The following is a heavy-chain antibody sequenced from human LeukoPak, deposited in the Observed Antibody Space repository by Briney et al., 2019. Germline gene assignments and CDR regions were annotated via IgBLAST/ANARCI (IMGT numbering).Heavy chain of an antibody. CDR1: GFSFRTSP. D-gene: IGHD6-19*01. CDR3: ARGTPAVAGIDY. CDR2: LSYNGNDY. J-gene: IGHJ4*02. V-gene: IGHV3-30*04. Sequence: PGGSLRLSCAASGFSFRTSPMHWVRQAPGRGLEWLAILSYNGNDYYYADSVEGRFTVSRDNSKNTLYLQIISLRVEDTAVYFCARGTPAVAGIDYWGQGTLVTVSS.